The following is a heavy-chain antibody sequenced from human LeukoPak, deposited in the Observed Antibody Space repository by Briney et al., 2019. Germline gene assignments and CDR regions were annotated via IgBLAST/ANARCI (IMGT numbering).Heavy chain of an antibody. CDR3: ARVVKQWLVRGFWFDP. J-gene: IGHJ5*02. CDR2: IYYSGST. D-gene: IGHD6-19*01. Sequence: SETLSLTCTVSGGSISSYYWSWIRQPPGKGLEWIGYIYYSGSTNYNPSLKSRVTISVDTSKNQFSLKLSSVTAADTAVYYCARVVKQWLVRGFWFDPWGQGTLVTVSS. V-gene: IGHV4-59*01. CDR1: GGSISSYY.